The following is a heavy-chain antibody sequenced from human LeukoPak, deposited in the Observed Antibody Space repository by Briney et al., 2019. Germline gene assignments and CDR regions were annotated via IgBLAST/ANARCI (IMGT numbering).Heavy chain of an antibody. CDR1: GYTFTSYG. V-gene: IGHV1-18*01. CDR3: ARVSSSWFLDYYYYYMDV. D-gene: IGHD6-13*01. Sequence: ASVKVSCKASGYTFTSYGISWVRQAPGQGLEWMGWISAYNGNTNYAQKLQGRVTMTTDTSTSTAYMELRSLRSDDTAVYYCARVSSSWFLDYYYYYMDVWGKGTTVTVSS. J-gene: IGHJ6*03. CDR2: ISAYNGNT.